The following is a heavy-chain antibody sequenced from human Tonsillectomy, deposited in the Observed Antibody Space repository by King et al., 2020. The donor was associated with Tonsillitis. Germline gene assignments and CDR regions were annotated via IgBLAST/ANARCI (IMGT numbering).Heavy chain of an antibody. Sequence: VQLVESGGGLVKPGGSLRLSCAASGFTFSDYYMSWIRQAPGKGLECVSYISSGGSTISYADSLKGRFTISRDNAKNSLYLQMNSLRAEDTAVYYCARVSSNGWYFDLWGRGTLVTVSS. CDR3: ARVSSNGWYFDL. CDR2: ISSGGSTI. CDR1: GFTFSDYY. V-gene: IGHV3-11*01. J-gene: IGHJ2*01. D-gene: IGHD2-8*01.